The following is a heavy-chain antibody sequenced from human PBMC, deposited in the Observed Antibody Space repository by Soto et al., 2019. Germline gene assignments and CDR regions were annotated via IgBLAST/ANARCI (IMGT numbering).Heavy chain of an antibody. Sequence: QVQLQESGPGLVKPSETLSLTCTVSGGSISSYYWSWIRQPPGKGLEWIGYIYYSGSTNYNPSLKSRVTISVDTSKNQFSLKLSSVTAADTAVYYCARVENRYDFWSGYTPWGQGTLVTVSS. J-gene: IGHJ5*02. V-gene: IGHV4-59*01. CDR2: IYYSGST. D-gene: IGHD3-3*01. CDR3: ARVENRYDFWSGYTP. CDR1: GGSISSYY.